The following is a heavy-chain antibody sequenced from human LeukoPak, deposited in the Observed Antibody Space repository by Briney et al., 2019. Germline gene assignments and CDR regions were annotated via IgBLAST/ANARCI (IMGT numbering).Heavy chain of an antibody. CDR1: GFTFSDYG. D-gene: IGHD3-10*01. CDR3: VRASGSFDY. Sequence: GGSLRLSCAASGFTFSDYGIHWVRQAPGKGLEWVAVIWSDGSNKYYADSVKGRFTISRDNAKKTLYLQMNSLRVEDTAVYYCVRASGSFDYWGQGTLVTVSS. CDR2: IWSDGSNK. V-gene: IGHV3-33*01. J-gene: IGHJ4*02.